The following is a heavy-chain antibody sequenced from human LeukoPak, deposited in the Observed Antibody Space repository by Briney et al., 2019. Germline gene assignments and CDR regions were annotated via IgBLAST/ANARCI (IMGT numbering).Heavy chain of an antibody. D-gene: IGHD3-22*01. CDR3: ASRWGYYDSSGYYPSNFDY. Sequence: PSETLSLTCTVSGGSISSSSYYWGWIRQPPGKGLEWIGSIYYSGSTYYNPSLKSRVTISVDTSKNQFSLKLSSVTAADTAVYYCASRWGYYDSSGYYPSNFDYWGQGTLVTVSS. J-gene: IGHJ4*02. CDR2: IYYSGST. CDR1: GGSISSSSYY. V-gene: IGHV4-39*01.